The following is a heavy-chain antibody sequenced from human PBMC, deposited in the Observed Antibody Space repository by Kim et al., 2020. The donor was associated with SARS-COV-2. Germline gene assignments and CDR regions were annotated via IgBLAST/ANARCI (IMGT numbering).Heavy chain of an antibody. CDR3: AREPPMVRGGYYGMDV. CDR2: INPSGGST. D-gene: IGHD3-10*01. J-gene: IGHJ6*02. Sequence: ASVKVSCKASGYTFTSYYMHWVRQAPGQGLEWMGIINPSGGSTSYAQKFQGRVTMTRDTSTSTVYMELSSLRSEDTAVYYCAREPPMVRGGYYGMDVWGQGTTVTVSS. V-gene: IGHV1-46*01. CDR1: GYTFTSYY.